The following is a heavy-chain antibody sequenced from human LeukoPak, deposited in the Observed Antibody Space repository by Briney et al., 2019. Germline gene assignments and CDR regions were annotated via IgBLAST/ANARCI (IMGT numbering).Heavy chain of an antibody. CDR3: ARDLEFVVPAANEYNWFDP. D-gene: IGHD2-2*01. Sequence: PSETLSLTCTVSGGSISSYYWSWIRQPAGKGLEWIGRIYTSGSTNYNPSLKSRVTMSVGTSKNRFSLKLSSVTAADTAVYYCARDLEFVVPAANEYNWFDPWGQGTLVTVSS. CDR2: IYTSGST. V-gene: IGHV4-4*07. CDR1: GGSISSYY. J-gene: IGHJ5*02.